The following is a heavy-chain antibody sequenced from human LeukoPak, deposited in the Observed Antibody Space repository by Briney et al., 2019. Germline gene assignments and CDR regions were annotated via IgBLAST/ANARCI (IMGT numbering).Heavy chain of an antibody. CDR3: ARSDYSRYFDY. D-gene: IGHD6-13*01. Sequence: SETLSLTCAVYGGSFSGYYWSWIRQPPGKGLEWIGEINHSGSANYNPSLKSRGTISVDTSKNQFSLKLSSVTAADTAVYYCARSDYSRYFDYWGQGTLVTVSS. J-gene: IGHJ4*02. CDR1: GGSFSGYY. V-gene: IGHV4-34*01. CDR2: INHSGSA.